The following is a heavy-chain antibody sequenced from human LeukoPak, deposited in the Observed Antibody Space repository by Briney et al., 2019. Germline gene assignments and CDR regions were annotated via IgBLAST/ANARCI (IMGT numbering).Heavy chain of an antibody. CDR2: IYYSGTT. CDR1: GASISSGGYY. J-gene: IGHJ4*02. CDR3: ARDGISYGIDY. Sequence: SQTLSLTRTVSGASISSGGYYWSWIRQHPGKCLEWIGYIYYSGTTYYNPSLKSRVNISVDTSENQFSLKLTSVTAADTAVYYCARDGISYGIDYWGQGTLVTVSS. V-gene: IGHV4-31*03. D-gene: IGHD5-18*01.